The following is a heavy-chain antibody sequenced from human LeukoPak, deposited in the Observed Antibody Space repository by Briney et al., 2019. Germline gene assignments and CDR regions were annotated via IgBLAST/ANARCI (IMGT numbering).Heavy chain of an antibody. Sequence: GGSLRLSCAASGFTFSRYTMNWVRQAPGKGLEWVSGISGSGGSSYYGDSVKGRFTISRDNSKNTLYLQMNSLRAEGTAVYYCARGPSGYHNTGGQGTLVTVSS. D-gene: IGHD5-12*01. J-gene: IGHJ4*02. CDR3: ARGPSGYHNT. V-gene: IGHV3-23*01. CDR2: ISGSGGSS. CDR1: GFTFSRYT.